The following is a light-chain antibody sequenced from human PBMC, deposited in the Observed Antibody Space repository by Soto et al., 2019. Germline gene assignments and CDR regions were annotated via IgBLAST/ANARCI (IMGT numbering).Light chain of an antibody. J-gene: IGLJ3*02. CDR1: MRDVGAYNL. CDR3: SAYTARSTLV. Sequence: QSALTQPASVSGSAGQSITISCSGTMRDVGAYNLVSWYQQHPGTAPKLIIYEVRNRPSGISSRFSGSRSGNTASLTISGLQSEDEGDYYGSAYTARSTLVFVGGTKVTVL. V-gene: IGLV2-14*01. CDR2: EVR.